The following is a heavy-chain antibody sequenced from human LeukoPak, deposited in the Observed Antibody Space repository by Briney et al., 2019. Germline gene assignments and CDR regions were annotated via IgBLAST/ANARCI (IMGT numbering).Heavy chain of an antibody. CDR1: GGSLSPYY. D-gene: IGHD1-26*01. CDR2: IHHTGTT. V-gene: IGHV4-59*08. CDR3: ARLDSGDHGNIPH. J-gene: IGHJ1*01. Sequence: SETLSLTCTVSGGSLSPYYWTWIRKPPGKGLEWIGYIHHTGTTRYNPSLNSRVTISVETSKNQFSLRLNSVTAADTAIYYCARLDSGDHGNIPHWGQGTLVTVSS.